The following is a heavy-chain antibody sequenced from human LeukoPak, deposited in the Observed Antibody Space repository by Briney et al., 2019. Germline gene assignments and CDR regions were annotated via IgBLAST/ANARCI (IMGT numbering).Heavy chain of an antibody. Sequence: SETLSLTCTVSGGSISSDYWSWIRQPPGEGLEWIGYIYYSGSTNYSPSLKSRVTISVDTSKNQFSLKLSSVTAADTAVYYCARHPYYDFWSGYYSGWYYYGMDVWGQGTTVTVSS. V-gene: IGHV4-59*08. CDR2: IYYSGST. CDR1: GGSISSDY. CDR3: ARHPYYDFWSGYYSGWYYYGMDV. J-gene: IGHJ6*02. D-gene: IGHD3-3*01.